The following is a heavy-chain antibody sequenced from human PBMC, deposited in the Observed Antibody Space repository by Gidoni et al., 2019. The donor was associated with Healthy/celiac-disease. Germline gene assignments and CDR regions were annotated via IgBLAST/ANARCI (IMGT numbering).Heavy chain of an antibody. V-gene: IGHV4-39*02. CDR3: ARGQDTVATAFDY. D-gene: IGHD5-12*01. Sequence: QLQLQESGPGLVKPSETLSLTCRVSVGPISTSSFYWGWIRQPPGKGLEWIGPIYDSGSTYYNLSLKSRVTISVDTSKNHLSLKLRSVTAADTAVYYCARGQDTVATAFDYWGQGTLVTVSS. CDR2: IYDSGST. CDR1: VGPISTSSFY. J-gene: IGHJ4*02.